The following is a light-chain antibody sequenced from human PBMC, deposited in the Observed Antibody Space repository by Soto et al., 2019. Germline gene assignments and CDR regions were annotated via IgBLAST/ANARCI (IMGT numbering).Light chain of an antibody. CDR1: QDISTW. Sequence: DIEMTQTPSSVSASVGDRVIISCRASQDISTWLAWYQQKPGKAPKLLIFAASTLQSGVPSRFSGSGSGTDFTLTISSLQPEDFATYYCQQAKNFPRTFGPGTKVDI. V-gene: IGKV1-12*01. CDR2: AAS. CDR3: QQAKNFPRT. J-gene: IGKJ3*01.